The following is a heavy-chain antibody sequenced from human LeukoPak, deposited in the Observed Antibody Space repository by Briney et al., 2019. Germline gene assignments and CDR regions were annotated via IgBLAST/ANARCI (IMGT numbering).Heavy chain of an antibody. CDR3: AKERPYYYGSGSVGFDY. J-gene: IGHJ4*02. V-gene: IGHV3-23*01. CDR2: ISGSGGST. CDR1: GFTFSSYA. Sequence: GGSLRLSCAASGFTFSSYAMSWVRQAPGKGLEWVSVISGSGGSTYYADSVKGRFTISRENSKNTPYLQMNSLRAEDTAVYYCAKERPYYYGSGSVGFDYWGQGTLVTVSS. D-gene: IGHD3-10*01.